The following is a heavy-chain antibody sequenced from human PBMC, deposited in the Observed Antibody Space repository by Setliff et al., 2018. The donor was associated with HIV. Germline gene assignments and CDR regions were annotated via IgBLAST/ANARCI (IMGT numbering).Heavy chain of an antibody. J-gene: IGHJ6*02. CDR2: ISSSGSYT. D-gene: IGHD6-13*01. V-gene: IGHV3-11*06. CDR1: GFTFSDYY. CDR3: ASADPKQPSYYYGVDV. Sequence: PGGSLRLSCAASGFTFSDYYMSWIRQAPGKGLEWVSYISSSGSYTNYADSVKGRFTISRDNSKNTLYLQMNSLRAEDTAVYYCASADPKQPSYYYGVDVWGQGTTVTVSS.